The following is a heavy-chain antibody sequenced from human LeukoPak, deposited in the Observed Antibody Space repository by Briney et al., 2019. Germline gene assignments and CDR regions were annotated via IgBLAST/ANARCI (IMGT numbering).Heavy chain of an antibody. J-gene: IGHJ4*02. V-gene: IGHV3-74*01. D-gene: IGHD3-22*01. CDR1: GFTFSSDW. CDR3: ARDPDTYYYDSSGSNY. CDR2: INSDGSST. Sequence: GGSLRLPCAASGFTFSSDWMHWVRQAPWKGLVWVSRINSDGSSTSYADSVKGRFTISRDNAKNTLYLQMNSLRAEDTAVYYCARDPDTYYYDSSGSNYWGQGTLVTVSS.